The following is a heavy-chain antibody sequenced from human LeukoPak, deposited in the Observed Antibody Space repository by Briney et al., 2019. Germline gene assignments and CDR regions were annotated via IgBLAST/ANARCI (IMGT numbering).Heavy chain of an antibody. J-gene: IGHJ4*02. CDR3: GKDKVYLDY. V-gene: IGHV3-30*18. CDR2: ISNGGSNK. Sequence: QPGRSLRLSCAASGFTVSSYDMHWVRQAPGKGLEWVAVISNGGSNKYYADSVKGRFTIPRDNSTDTPYLQMDSRRAEDTAVYHCGKDKVYLDYWGAGTLVTVSS. CDR1: GFTVSSYD.